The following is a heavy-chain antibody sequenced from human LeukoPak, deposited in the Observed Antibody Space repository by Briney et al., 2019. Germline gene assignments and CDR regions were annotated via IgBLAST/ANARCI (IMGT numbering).Heavy chain of an antibody. Sequence: SETLSLTCTVSGGSISSYYWSWIRQPPGKGLEWIGYIYYSGSTNYNPSLKSRVTISVDTSKNQFSLKLSSVTAADTAVYYCARYYYGSGSFDYWGQGTLVTVSS. V-gene: IGHV4-59*01. D-gene: IGHD3-10*01. J-gene: IGHJ4*02. CDR3: ARYYYGSGSFDY. CDR1: GGSISSYY. CDR2: IYYSGST.